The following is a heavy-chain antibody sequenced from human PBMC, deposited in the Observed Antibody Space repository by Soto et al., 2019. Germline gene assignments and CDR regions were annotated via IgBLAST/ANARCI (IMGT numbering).Heavy chain of an antibody. CDR1: GFTFSSYE. Sequence: GGSLRLSCAASGFTFSSYEMNWVRQAPGKGLEWVSYISSSGSTIYYADSVKGRFTISRDNAKNSLYLQMNSLRAEDTAVYYCAGGLLSGSYYSWFDPWGQGTLVTVSS. CDR3: AGGLLSGSYYSWFDP. D-gene: IGHD1-26*01. V-gene: IGHV3-48*03. J-gene: IGHJ5*02. CDR2: ISSSGSTI.